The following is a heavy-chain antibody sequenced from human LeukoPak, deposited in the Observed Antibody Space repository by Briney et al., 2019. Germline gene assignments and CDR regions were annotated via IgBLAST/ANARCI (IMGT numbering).Heavy chain of an antibody. V-gene: IGHV4-30-4*01. J-gene: IGHJ5*02. CDR1: GGSISSGDYY. Sequence: SETLSLTCTVSGGSISSGDYYWSWIRQPPGTGLEWIGYIYYSGSTYYNPSLKSRVTISVDTSKNQFSLKLGSVTAADTAVYYCARDLGGLGELSAPTWGQGTLVTVSS. D-gene: IGHD3-16*02. CDR3: ARDLGGLGELSAPT. CDR2: IYYSGST.